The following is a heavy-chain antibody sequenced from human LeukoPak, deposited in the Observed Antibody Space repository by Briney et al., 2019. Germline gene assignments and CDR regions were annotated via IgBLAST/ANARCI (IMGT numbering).Heavy chain of an antibody. CDR1: GGTISSFT. V-gene: IGHV1-69*16. Sequence: SVKVSCKASGGTISSFTFTWVRQAPGQGLEWMGGIFPIVGAATYAQKFEGRLTISKDEFATTAYMELSGLRSQDTAVYYCATFVGTGNDNWGQGTLITVSS. D-gene: IGHD7-27*01. CDR3: ATFVGTGNDN. J-gene: IGHJ4*02. CDR2: IFPIVGAA.